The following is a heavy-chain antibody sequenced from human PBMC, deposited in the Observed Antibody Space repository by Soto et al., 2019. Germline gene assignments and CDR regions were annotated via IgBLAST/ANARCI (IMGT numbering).Heavy chain of an antibody. Sequence: QVQLQQWGAGLLKPSETLSLTCAVYGGSFSGYYWSWIRQPPGKGLEWIGEINHSGSTNYNPSLKSRVTISVDTSKNQFSLKLSSVTAADTAVHYCARARHLRLYYSYGMDVWGQGTTVTVSS. D-gene: IGHD4-17*01. J-gene: IGHJ6*02. CDR3: ARARHLRLYYSYGMDV. CDR1: GGSFSGYY. V-gene: IGHV4-34*01. CDR2: INHSGST.